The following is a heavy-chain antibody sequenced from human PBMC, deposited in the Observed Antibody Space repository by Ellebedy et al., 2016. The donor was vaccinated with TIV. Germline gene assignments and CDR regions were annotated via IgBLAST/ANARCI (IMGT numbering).Heavy chain of an antibody. CDR3: ARDRGGSVPRGSYYLDY. CDR2: INPSGVTT. CDR1: GYTFSSHY. Sequence: AASVKVSCKASGYTFSSHYMHWVRQAPGQGLEWMGIINPSGVTTSYAQKFQGRVTMTRDTSTSTVYMELSSLRSEDTAVYYCARDRGGSVPRGSYYLDYWGQGTLVTVSS. V-gene: IGHV1-46*01. D-gene: IGHD5-12*01. J-gene: IGHJ4*02.